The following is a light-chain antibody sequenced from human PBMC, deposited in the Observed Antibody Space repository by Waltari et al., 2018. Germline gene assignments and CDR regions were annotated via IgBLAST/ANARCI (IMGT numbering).Light chain of an antibody. J-gene: IGKJ2*01. CDR2: GAS. CDR3: QQYGRSGYT. Sequence: EIVLTQSPGTLSLSPGERATLSCRASQVFNSGYLAWYQQKPGQAPRLLIYGASFRATGIPDRFSGSGSGTDFALTISRLEPEDYAVYYCQQYGRSGYTFGQGTKLESK. V-gene: IGKV3-20*01. CDR1: QVFNSGY.